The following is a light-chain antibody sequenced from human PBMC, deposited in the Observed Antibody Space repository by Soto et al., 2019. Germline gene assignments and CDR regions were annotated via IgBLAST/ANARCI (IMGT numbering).Light chain of an antibody. CDR3: AAWDASLNGPV. J-gene: IGLJ2*01. Sequence: QSVLTQPPSASGTPGQRVSISRSGSSSNIGSNTVNWYQQLPGTAPKLLIYSNNQRPSGVPDRLSGSKSGTSASLAISGLQSEDEADYYCAAWDASLNGPVFGGGTKVTVL. V-gene: IGLV1-44*01. CDR2: SNN. CDR1: SSNIGSNT.